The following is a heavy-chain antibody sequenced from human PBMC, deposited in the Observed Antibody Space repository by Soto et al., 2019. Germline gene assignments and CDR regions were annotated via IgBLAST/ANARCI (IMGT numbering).Heavy chain of an antibody. CDR2: IYYSGST. V-gene: IGHV4-61*08. CDR3: ARGGEVITSSGNWFDP. D-gene: IGHD3-22*01. CDR1: GGSISSGDYY. J-gene: IGHJ5*02. Sequence: SETLSLTCTVSGGSISSGDYYWSWIRQHPGKGLEWIGYIYYSGSTNYNPSLKSRVTISVDTSKNQFSLKLSSVTAADTAVYYCARGGEVITSSGNWFDPWGQGTLVTVS.